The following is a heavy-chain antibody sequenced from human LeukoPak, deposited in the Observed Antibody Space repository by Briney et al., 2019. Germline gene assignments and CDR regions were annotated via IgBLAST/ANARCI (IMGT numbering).Heavy chain of an antibody. D-gene: IGHD4-23*01. CDR2: IYYSGTT. V-gene: IGHV4-39*07. CDR1: GGSITSSSYY. Sequence: SEALSLTCTVSGGSITSSSYYWGWIRQPPGKGLEWIGTIYYSGTTYYNPSLKSRVTMSVDTSKNQFSLKLSSVTAADTAVYYCARAPGGWDWFDTWGQGTLVTVSS. J-gene: IGHJ5*02. CDR3: ARAPGGWDWFDT.